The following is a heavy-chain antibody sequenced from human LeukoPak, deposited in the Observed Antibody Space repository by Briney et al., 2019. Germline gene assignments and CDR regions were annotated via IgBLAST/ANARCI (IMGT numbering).Heavy chain of an antibody. CDR3: ARGRISNWNHPSMRVDY. D-gene: IGHD1-14*01. Sequence: SETLSLTCTVSGYSISSGYYWGWIRQPPGKGLEWIGSIYHSGSTYYNPSLKSRVTISVDTSKNQFSLKLSSVTAADTAVYYCARGRISNWNHPSMRVDYWGQGTLVTVSS. J-gene: IGHJ4*02. V-gene: IGHV4-38-2*02. CDR2: IYHSGST. CDR1: GYSISSGYY.